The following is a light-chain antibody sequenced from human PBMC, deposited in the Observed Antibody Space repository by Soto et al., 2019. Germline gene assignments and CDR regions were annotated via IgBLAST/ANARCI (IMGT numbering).Light chain of an antibody. Sequence: QSVLTQPPSASGTPGQRVTISCSGSSSNIGSNTVNWYQQLPGTAPKLLIYSNNQRPSGVPDRFSGSKSGTSASLAISGLQSEDEADYHCAAWDDSLNGFYVFGTGTKLTVL. CDR1: SSNIGSNT. J-gene: IGLJ1*01. CDR2: SNN. V-gene: IGLV1-44*01. CDR3: AAWDDSLNGFYV.